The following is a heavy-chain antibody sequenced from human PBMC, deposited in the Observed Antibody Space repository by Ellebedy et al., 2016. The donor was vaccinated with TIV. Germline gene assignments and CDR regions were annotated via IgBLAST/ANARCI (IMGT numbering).Heavy chain of an antibody. CDR1: GFTVSSYF. CDR3: ARDPGGGGDYGDNWFDP. D-gene: IGHD4-17*01. V-gene: IGHV3-66*01. J-gene: IGHJ5*02. Sequence: GESLKISCEASGFTVSSYFMSWVRQAPGKGLEWVAIIYNDGGTNYTDSVKGRFTISRDNFKNTLFLQMNNLRAKDTAVYYCARDPGGGGDYGDNWFDPWGQGTLVTVSS. CDR2: IYNDGGT.